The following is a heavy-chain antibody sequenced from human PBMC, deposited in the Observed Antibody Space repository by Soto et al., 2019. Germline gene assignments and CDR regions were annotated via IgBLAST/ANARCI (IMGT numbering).Heavy chain of an antibody. D-gene: IGHD3-10*01. J-gene: IGHJ5*02. CDR2: IYWDGDK. CDR3: AHIPSYYQYDWFDP. CDR1: GFSLSTSGVG. Sequence: SGPTLVNPTQTLTLTCTFSGFSLSTSGVGVGWIRQPPGKALECLALIYWDGDKRYSPSLQSRLSITKDTSKNQVVLTMTNMDPVDTATYYCAHIPSYYQYDWFDPWGQGTLVTVSS. V-gene: IGHV2-5*02.